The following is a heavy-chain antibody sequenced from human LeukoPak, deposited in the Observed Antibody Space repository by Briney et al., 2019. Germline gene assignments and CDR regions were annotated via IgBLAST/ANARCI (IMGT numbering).Heavy chain of an antibody. Sequence: PGGSLRLSCAASGFTFSSYEMNWVRQAPGKGLEWVSYISSSGSTIYYADSVKGRFTISRDNSKNTLYLQMNSLRAEDTAVYYCAKDIPTIVGAPKEDYWGQGTLVTVSS. CDR1: GFTFSSYE. CDR2: ISSSGSTI. J-gene: IGHJ4*02. CDR3: AKDIPTIVGAPKEDY. D-gene: IGHD1-26*01. V-gene: IGHV3-48*03.